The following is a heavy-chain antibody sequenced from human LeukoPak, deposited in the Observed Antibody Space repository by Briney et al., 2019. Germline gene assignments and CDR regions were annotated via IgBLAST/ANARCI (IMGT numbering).Heavy chain of an antibody. J-gene: IGHJ4*02. V-gene: IGHV3-21*01. CDR2: ISSSSSYI. D-gene: IGHD5-18*01. CDR1: GFTFSSYS. Sequence: GGSLRLSCAASGFTFSSYSMNWVRQAPGKGLEWVSSISSSSSYIYYADSVKGRFTISRDNAKNSLYLQMNSLRAEDTAVYYCARVGGYSYGYRVASYFDYWGQGTLATVSS. CDR3: ARVGGYSYGYRVASYFDY.